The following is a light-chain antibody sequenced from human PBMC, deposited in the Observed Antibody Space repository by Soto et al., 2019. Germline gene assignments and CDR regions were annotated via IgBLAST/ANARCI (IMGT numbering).Light chain of an antibody. Sequence: QPVLTQPASVSGSPGQSITISCTGTSNDIGAYNYVSWYQQHPGKAPKLLIYDVTHPPSGVSDRFSGSKSGRTASLTISGLQPEDEADYYCSSYTSIIAVVFGGGTKLTVL. J-gene: IGLJ2*01. V-gene: IGLV2-14*03. CDR2: DVT. CDR1: SNDIGAYNY. CDR3: SSYTSIIAVV.